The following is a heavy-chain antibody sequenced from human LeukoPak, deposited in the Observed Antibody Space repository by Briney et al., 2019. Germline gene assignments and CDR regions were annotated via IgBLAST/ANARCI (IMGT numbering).Heavy chain of an antibody. Sequence: SVKVSCKASGGTFSSYAISWVRQAPGQGLEWMGRIIPILGIANYAQKFQGRVTITADKSTSTAYMELSSLRSEDTAVYYCARDGRGATVNTEEEYWFDPWGQGTLVTVSS. CDR1: GGTFSSYA. CDR2: IIPILGIA. D-gene: IGHD4-17*01. V-gene: IGHV1-69*04. J-gene: IGHJ5*02. CDR3: ARDGRGATVNTEEEYWFDP.